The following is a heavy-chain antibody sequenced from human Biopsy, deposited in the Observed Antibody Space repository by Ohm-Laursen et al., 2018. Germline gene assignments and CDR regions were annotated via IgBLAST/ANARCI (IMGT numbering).Heavy chain of an antibody. V-gene: IGHV4-59*11. CDR1: GGSISGHH. CDR2: ISYTGYT. CDR3: ARGSNDFGGLYFPR. Sequence: SETLSLTCTVSGGSISGHHWSWIRKPPGKGLEWIGHISYTGYTSYNASLKSRVTISVDTSRNHFSLRLSSLTAADTAVYYCARGSNDFGGLYFPRWGQGTLLTVSS. J-gene: IGHJ4*02. D-gene: IGHD4-23*01.